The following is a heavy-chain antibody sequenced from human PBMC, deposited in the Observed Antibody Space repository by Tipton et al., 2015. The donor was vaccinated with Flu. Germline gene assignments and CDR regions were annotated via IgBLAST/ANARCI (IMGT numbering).Heavy chain of an antibody. D-gene: IGHD2-2*01. CDR3: ARDFGYCSSISCQSNYAMDV. J-gene: IGHJ6*02. CDR2: IYSDDTT. CDR1: GFIVSSNY. Sequence: QLVQSGGGLIQPGGSLRLSCAASGFIVSSNYMRWVRQAPGKGLEWVSLIYSDDTTYYADSVKGRFTISRDNSKNTVYLQMNSLRVEDTAVYYCARDFGYCSSISCQSNYAMDVWGQGTTVTVSS. V-gene: IGHV3-53*01.